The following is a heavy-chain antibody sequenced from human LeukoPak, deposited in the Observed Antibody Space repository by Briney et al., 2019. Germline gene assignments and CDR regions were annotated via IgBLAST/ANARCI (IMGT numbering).Heavy chain of an antibody. D-gene: IGHD5-12*01. J-gene: IGHJ6*03. CDR3: ARELPVVATMPYYYMDV. V-gene: IGHV4-30-2*01. Sequence: SETLSLTCTVSGGSICSGGYYWSWVRQPPGEGLEWIGYIYHSGSTYYNPSLKSRVTISVDRSKNQFSLKLSSVTAADTAVYYCARELPVVATMPYYYMDVWGKGTTVTVSS. CDR2: IYHSGST. CDR1: GGSICSGGYY.